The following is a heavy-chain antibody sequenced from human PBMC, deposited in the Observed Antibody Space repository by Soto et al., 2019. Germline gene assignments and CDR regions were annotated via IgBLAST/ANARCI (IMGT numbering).Heavy chain of an antibody. CDR2: ISGSGDGT. Sequence: PGGSLTLSCAASGFTFSSYVRSWVRQAPGKGLEWVSGISGSGDGTFYADSVKGRFTISRDRSTDTLYLQINNLRAEDTAVYYCAKRCDSSGSYYFDYWGQGTLVTVSS. CDR1: GFTFSSYV. V-gene: IGHV3-23*01. D-gene: IGHD3-22*01. CDR3: AKRCDSSGSYYFDY. J-gene: IGHJ4*02.